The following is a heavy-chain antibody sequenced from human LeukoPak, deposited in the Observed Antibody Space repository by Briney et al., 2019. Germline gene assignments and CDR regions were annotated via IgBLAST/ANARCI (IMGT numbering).Heavy chain of an antibody. J-gene: IGHJ3*02. CDR1: GGSISSYS. V-gene: IGHV4-59*08. CDR2: IYYSGST. Sequence: KASETLSLTCTVSGGSISSYSWNWIRQPPGKGLEWIGYIYYSGSTNYNPSLKSRVTMSVDTSKNQFSLKLSSVTAADTAVYYCARHGRRITYYYDSGAYYDAFDIWGQGTTVTVSS. CDR3: ARHGRRITYYYDSGAYYDAFDI. D-gene: IGHD3-22*01.